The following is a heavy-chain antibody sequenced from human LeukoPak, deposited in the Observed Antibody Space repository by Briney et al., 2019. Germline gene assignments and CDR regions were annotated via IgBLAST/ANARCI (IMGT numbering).Heavy chain of an antibody. D-gene: IGHD3-10*01. CDR3: ARGLAMVRGSVPPNWFDP. CDR1: GYSISSGYY. V-gene: IGHV4-38-2*02. CDR2: IYHSGST. J-gene: IGHJ5*02. Sequence: SETLSLTCTVSGYSISSGYYWGWIRQPPGKGLEWIGSIYHSGSTNYNPSLKSRVTISVDTSKNQFSLKLSSVTAADTAVYYCARGLAMVRGSVPPNWFDPWGQGTLVTVSS.